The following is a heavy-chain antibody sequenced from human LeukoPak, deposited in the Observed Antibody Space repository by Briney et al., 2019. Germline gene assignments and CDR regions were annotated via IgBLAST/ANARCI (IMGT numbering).Heavy chain of an antibody. CDR3: AKDIRTGYPYDAFDI. CDR1: GFTFSSYW. D-gene: IGHD3/OR15-3a*01. V-gene: IGHV3-9*01. CDR2: ISWNSGSI. Sequence: GGSLRLSCAASGFTFSSYWMHWVRQGPGKGLVWVSGISWNSGSIGYADSVKGRFTISRDNAKNSLYLQMNSLRAEDTALYYCAKDIRTGYPYDAFDIWGQGTMVTVSS. J-gene: IGHJ3*02.